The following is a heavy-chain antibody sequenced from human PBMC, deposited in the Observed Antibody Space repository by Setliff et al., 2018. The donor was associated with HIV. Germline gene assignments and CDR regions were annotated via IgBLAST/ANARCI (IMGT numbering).Heavy chain of an antibody. V-gene: IGHV4-39*01. CDR1: GASIRGSDYF. D-gene: IGHD5-18*01. Sequence: SETLSLTCTVSGASIRGSDYFWDWVRQPPGRGLEWIGSISHSGTTFYNASLKSRVTISEDTSKNQFYLRLTSVTAADTAVYYCARDTEMVKEGTDYWGQGTLVTVSS. CDR3: ARDTEMVKEGTDY. J-gene: IGHJ4*02. CDR2: ISHSGTT.